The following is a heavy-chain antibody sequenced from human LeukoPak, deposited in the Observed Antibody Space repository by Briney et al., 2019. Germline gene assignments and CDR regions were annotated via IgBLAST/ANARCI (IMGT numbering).Heavy chain of an antibody. CDR2: IVVGSGNT. D-gene: IGHD3-10*01. V-gene: IGHV1-58*02. CDR1: GFTFTSSA. Sequence: SVEVSCKASGFTFTSSAMQWVRQARGQRLEWIGWIVVGSGNTNYAQKFQERVTITRDMSTSTAYMELSSLRSEDTAVYYCAARLLWFGESHGGFDPWGQGTLVTVSS. J-gene: IGHJ5*02. CDR3: AARLLWFGESHGGFDP.